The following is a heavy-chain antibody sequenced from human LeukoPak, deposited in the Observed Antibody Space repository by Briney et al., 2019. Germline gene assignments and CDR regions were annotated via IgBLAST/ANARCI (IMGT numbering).Heavy chain of an antibody. Sequence: SETLSLTCTVSGGSMSSSSYYWGWIRQPPGKGLEWIGSIYYSESTYQNPSLKSRVTISVDTSKNQFSLKLSSVTAADTAVYYCARVAGPAFDPWGQGTLVTVSS. CDR1: GGSMSSSSYY. CDR2: IYYSEST. V-gene: IGHV4-39*07. D-gene: IGHD3-10*01. CDR3: ARVAGPAFDP. J-gene: IGHJ5*02.